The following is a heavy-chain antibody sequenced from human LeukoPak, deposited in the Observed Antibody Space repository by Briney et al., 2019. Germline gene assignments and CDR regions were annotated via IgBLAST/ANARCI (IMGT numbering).Heavy chain of an antibody. CDR3: SRSILFLAY. CDR2: IRSKLFGVTT. V-gene: IGHV3-49*03. J-gene: IGHJ4*02. Sequence: GALRLSCTASGFTFGDYAMSWFRQAPGKGREWVGFIRSKLFGVTTNHAASVKGRFTISRDDSKSIAYLQMNSLKTEDTAMYYCSRSILFLAYWGQGTLVTVSS. CDR1: GFTFGDYA.